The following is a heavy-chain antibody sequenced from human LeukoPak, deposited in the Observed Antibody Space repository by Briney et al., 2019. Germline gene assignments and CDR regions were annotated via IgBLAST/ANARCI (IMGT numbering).Heavy chain of an antibody. V-gene: IGHV4-61*02. CDR2: IYTSGST. CDR1: GGSISSGFYY. CDR3: AREHPRGEVDDFDY. D-gene: IGHD3-16*01. J-gene: IGHJ4*02. Sequence: SETLSLTCTVSGGSISSGFYYWSWIRQPAGKGLEWIGRIYTSGSTNYNPSLKSRISISVDTSKNQFSLKLTSVTAADTAVYYCAREHPRGEVDDFDYWGQGTLVTVSS.